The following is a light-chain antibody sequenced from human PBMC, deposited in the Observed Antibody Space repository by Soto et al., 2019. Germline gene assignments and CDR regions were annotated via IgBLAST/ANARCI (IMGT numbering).Light chain of an antibody. CDR3: QQYYTTPPTYT. CDR2: WAS. V-gene: IGKV4-1*01. CDR1: QSLLYSFSNKNY. J-gene: IGKJ2*01. Sequence: DIVMTQSPDSLAVSLGERATINCKSSQSLLYSFSNKNYLAWYQQKPGQAPKLLMYWASTRDSVVPDRFSGSGSGTDFTLTISSLQAEDVAVYYCQQYYTTPPTYTFGQGTKLEIK.